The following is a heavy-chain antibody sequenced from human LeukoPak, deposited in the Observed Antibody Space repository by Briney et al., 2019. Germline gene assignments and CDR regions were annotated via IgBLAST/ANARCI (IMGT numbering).Heavy chain of an antibody. D-gene: IGHD6-13*01. CDR3: ARAGGDSSSWYGGDY. Sequence: GGSLRLSCAASGFTFSSDWMSWVRQGPGKGLEWVANIKQDGSEKYYVDPVKGRFTISRDNAKNSLYLQMNSLRAEDTAVYSCARAGGDSSSWYGGDYWGQGTLVTVSS. J-gene: IGHJ4*02. V-gene: IGHV3-7*01. CDR2: IKQDGSEK. CDR1: GFTFSSDW.